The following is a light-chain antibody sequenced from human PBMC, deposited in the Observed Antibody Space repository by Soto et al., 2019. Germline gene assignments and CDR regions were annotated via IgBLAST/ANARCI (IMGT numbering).Light chain of an antibody. CDR2: EVS. J-gene: IGLJ1*01. V-gene: IGLV2-14*01. CDR3: SSYSISTAYL. CDR1: SSDVGGYDY. Sequence: SALAQPASVSGSPGQSITISCTGTSSDVGGYDYVSWYQLHPGKAPKLTIFEVSNRPSGVSYRFSGSKSGNTASLTISGLQAEDEADYFCSSYSISTAYLFGTGTKV.